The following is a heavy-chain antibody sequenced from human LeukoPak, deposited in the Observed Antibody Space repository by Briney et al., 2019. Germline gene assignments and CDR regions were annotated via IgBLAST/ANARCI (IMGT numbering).Heavy chain of an antibody. CDR3: ARVVDILTGSYASDI. Sequence: GASVKVSCKASGYTFTGYYMHWVRQAPGQGLEWMGWINPNSGGTNYAQKFQGRVTMTRDTSISTAYMELSRLRSDDTAVYYCARVVDILTGSYASDIWGQGTMVTVSS. D-gene: IGHD3-9*01. CDR2: INPNSGGT. J-gene: IGHJ3*02. V-gene: IGHV1-2*02. CDR1: GYTFTGYY.